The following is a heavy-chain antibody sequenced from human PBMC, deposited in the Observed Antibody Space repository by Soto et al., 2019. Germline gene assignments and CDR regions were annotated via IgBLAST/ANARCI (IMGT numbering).Heavy chain of an antibody. CDR1: GGSISSYY. Sequence: QVQLQESGPGLVKPSETLSLTCTVSGGSISSYYWSWIRQPPGKGLEWIGYIYYSGSTNYNPSLKSRVTISVDTSKNQCSLKLSSVTAADTAVYYCARGGGGYSYGYEEQYYYYYMDVWGKGTTVTVSS. J-gene: IGHJ6*03. CDR3: ARGGGGYSYGYEEQYYYYYMDV. D-gene: IGHD5-18*01. V-gene: IGHV4-59*01. CDR2: IYYSGST.